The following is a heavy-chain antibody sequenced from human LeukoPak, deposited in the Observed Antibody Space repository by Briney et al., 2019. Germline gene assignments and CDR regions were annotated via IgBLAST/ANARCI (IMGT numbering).Heavy chain of an antibody. J-gene: IGHJ4*02. D-gene: IGHD5-12*01. CDR1: GFTVSSSY. V-gene: IGHV3-66*01. Sequence: GESLRLSCAASGFTVSSSYMSWVRQAPGKGLEWVSVIYSGGSTYYADSVKGRFNISRDNSKNTLNFQMNSLRAEDTAVYYCARGAGYLMDSWGQGTLVTVST. CDR3: ARGAGYLMDS. CDR2: IYSGGST.